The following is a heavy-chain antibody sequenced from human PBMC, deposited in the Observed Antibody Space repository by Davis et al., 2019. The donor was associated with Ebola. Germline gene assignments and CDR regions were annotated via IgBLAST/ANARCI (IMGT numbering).Heavy chain of an antibody. V-gene: IGHV3-30*02. CDR1: GFSFSTYG. CDR2: IRYAGNDR. Sequence: GESLKISCAASGFSFSTYGMHWVRQAPGKGLEWVAWIRYAGNDRYYADSVKGRFTVSRDISKNTLYLHMNSLRVEDTAVYYCAKRWQVRYFGYWGQGTLVTVSS. D-gene: IGHD4-23*01. J-gene: IGHJ4*02. CDR3: AKRWQVRYFGY.